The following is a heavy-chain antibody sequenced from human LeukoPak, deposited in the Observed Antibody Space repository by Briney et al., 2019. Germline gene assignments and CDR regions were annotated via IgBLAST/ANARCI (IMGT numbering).Heavy chain of an antibody. D-gene: IGHD3-3*01. CDR2: MNPNSGNT. J-gene: IGHJ6*03. CDR3: ARGRTGLPKALRFLEWRRYYYYMDV. CDR1: GYTFTSYD. V-gene: IGHV1-8*01. Sequence: ASVKVSCKASGYTFTSYDINWVRQATGQGLEWMGWMNPNSGNTGYAQKFQGRVTITRNTSISTAYMELSSLRSEDTAVYYCARGRTGLPKALRFLEWRRYYYYMDVWGTRTTVTVSS.